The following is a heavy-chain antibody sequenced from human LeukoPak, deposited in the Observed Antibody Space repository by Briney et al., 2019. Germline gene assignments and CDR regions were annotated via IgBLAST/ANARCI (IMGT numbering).Heavy chain of an antibody. Sequence: PSETLSLTCAVYGGSFGSYYWSWIRQPPGKGLEWIGYIYYSGSTNYNPSLKSRVTISVDTSKNQFSLKLSSVTAADTAVYYCAREGRWLRDWFDPWGQGTLVTVSS. CDR3: AREGRWLRDWFDP. D-gene: IGHD5-24*01. CDR2: IYYSGST. CDR1: GGSFGSYY. V-gene: IGHV4-59*01. J-gene: IGHJ5*02.